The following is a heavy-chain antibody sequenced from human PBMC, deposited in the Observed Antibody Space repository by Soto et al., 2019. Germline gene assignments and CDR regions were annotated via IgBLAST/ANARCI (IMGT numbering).Heavy chain of an antibody. D-gene: IGHD1-7*01. J-gene: IGHJ4*02. Sequence: EVQLVESGGGSVQPGGSLRLSCAASGFSFIGHWMHWVRQSPGKGLVWVSRIKSDGTSTSYADSVKGRVTISRDNAKSTLYLKMNSLRAEDTDLYYCARDRSSITGTAGDYWGQGTLVTGSS. CDR2: IKSDGTST. CDR3: ARDRSSITGTAGDY. CDR1: GFSFIGHW. V-gene: IGHV3-74*01.